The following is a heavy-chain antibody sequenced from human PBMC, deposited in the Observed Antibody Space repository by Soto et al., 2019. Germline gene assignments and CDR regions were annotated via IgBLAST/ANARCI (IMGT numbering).Heavy chain of an antibody. J-gene: IGHJ4*02. V-gene: IGHV1-46*01. CDR3: ARVRSSGREFDY. D-gene: IGHD6-25*01. Sequence: QVQLVQSGAEMKRPGASVILSCKASGYIFTTYSIHWVRQTAGQGLEWMAKVDPRDGSTGYAQKFRGRVCMALDTSTGTVSMEVSSLTSDDTATYYCARVRSSGREFDYWGQGTQVTVSS. CDR2: VDPRDGST. CDR1: GYIFTTYS.